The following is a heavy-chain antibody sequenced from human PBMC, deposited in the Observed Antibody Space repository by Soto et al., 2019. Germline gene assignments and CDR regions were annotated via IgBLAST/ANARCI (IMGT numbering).Heavy chain of an antibody. V-gene: IGHV1-8*01. D-gene: IGHD2-2*01. J-gene: IGHJ4*02. CDR3: ARGPMSCTSSSCPYVFDS. CDR2: MNPNSGNT. CDR1: GYTFTNYD. Sequence: QVQLVQSGAEVKKPGASVKVSCMASGYTFTNYDINWVRQATGQGLEWMGWMNPNSGNTGYAQKFQGRVTMTRNTSIISASMELSTLRSEDTAVYYCARGPMSCTSSSCPYVFDSWDQGTLVTVSS.